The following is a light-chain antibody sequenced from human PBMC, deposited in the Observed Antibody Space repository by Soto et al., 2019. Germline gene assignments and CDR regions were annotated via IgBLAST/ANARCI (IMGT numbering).Light chain of an antibody. CDR1: QTISTY. Sequence: DIQMTQSPSALSASVGDRVTITCRASQTISTYLNWYQQKPGKAPKLLIYAASTLQSGVPSRFSRSGSGTDFTLNISSLQPEDFATYYCQQSLGIPYTLGQGTRLEIK. V-gene: IGKV1-39*01. CDR2: AAS. CDR3: QQSLGIPYT. J-gene: IGKJ2*01.